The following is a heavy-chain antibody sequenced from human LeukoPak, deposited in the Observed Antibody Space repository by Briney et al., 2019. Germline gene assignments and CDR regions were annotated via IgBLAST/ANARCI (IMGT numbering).Heavy chain of an antibody. J-gene: IGHJ3*02. D-gene: IGHD3-9*01. V-gene: IGHV1-18*01. CDR3: ARDGPSDILTGYYGDAFDI. CDR2: ISAYNGNT. CDR1: GYTFTSYG. Sequence: ASVKVSYKASGYTFTSYGISWVRQAPGQGLEWMGWISAYNGNTNYAQKLQGRVTMTTDTSTSTAYMELRSLRSDDTAVYYCARDGPSDILTGYYGDAFDIWGQGTMVTVSS.